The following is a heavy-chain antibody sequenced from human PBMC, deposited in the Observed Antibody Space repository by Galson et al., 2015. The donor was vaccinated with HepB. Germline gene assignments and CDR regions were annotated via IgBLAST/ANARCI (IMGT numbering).Heavy chain of an antibody. CDR3: ARGQLWGATKFDY. Sequence: SVKVSCKASGYTFTSYAMHWVRRAPGQRLEWMGWINAGNGNTKYSQKFQGRVTITRDTSASTAYMELSSLRSEDTAVYYCARGQLWGATKFDYWGQGTLVTVSS. J-gene: IGHJ4*02. V-gene: IGHV1-3*01. D-gene: IGHD1-26*01. CDR2: INAGNGNT. CDR1: GYTFTSYA.